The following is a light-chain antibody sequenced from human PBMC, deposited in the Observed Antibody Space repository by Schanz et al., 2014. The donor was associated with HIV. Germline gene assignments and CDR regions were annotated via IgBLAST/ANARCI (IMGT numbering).Light chain of an antibody. CDR1: QSVSSN. CDR3: QQYGSSPWT. V-gene: IGKV3-20*01. J-gene: IGKJ1*01. CDR2: GAS. Sequence: IVMTQSPATLSLSPGERATLSCRASQSVSSNLAWYQQKSGQAPRLLIYGASSRATGIPDRFSGSGSGTDFTLTISRLEPEDYAVYYCQQYGSSPWTFGQGTRVDVK.